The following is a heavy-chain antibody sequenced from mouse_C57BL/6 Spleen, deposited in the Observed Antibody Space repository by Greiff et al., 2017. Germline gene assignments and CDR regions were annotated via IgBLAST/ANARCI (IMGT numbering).Heavy chain of an antibody. V-gene: IGHV5-17*01. D-gene: IGHD1-1*01. CDR1: GFTFSDYG. J-gene: IGHJ2*01. CDR2: ISSGSSTI. CDR3: ARDYGSSYDIDY. Sequence: EVKLMESGGGLVKPGGSLKLSCAASGFTFSDYGMPWVRQAQEKGLEWVAYISSGSSTIYYADTVTGRFTISRDNAKNTLFLHMTSLRSEDSAMYYCARDYGSSYDIDYWGQGTTLTVSS.